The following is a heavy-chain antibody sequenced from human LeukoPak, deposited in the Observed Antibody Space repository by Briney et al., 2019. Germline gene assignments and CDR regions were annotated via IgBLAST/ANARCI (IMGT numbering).Heavy chain of an antibody. V-gene: IGHV3-9*01. CDR2: VSWNRGSI. CDR3: SKARGVRGGNFDY. CDR1: GFTFDDYA. D-gene: IGHD3-10*01. J-gene: IGHJ4*02. Sequence: GRSLRLSCAASGFTFDDYAMHWVRQAPGKGLEWVSGVSWNRGSIGYADSVKGRFTISRDNARNSLYLQMNSLRAEDTALYYCSKARGVRGGNFDYWGQGTLVTVSS.